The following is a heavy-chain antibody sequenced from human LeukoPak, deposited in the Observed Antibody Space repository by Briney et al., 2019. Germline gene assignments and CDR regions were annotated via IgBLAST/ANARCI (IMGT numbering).Heavy chain of an antibody. D-gene: IGHD4-11*01. V-gene: IGHV4-34*01. J-gene: IGHJ5*02. CDR2: INHSGST. CDR1: GGSFSGYY. CDR3: ARDREMTTVTHNINWFDP. Sequence: MASETLSPTCAVYGGSFSGYYWSWIRQPPGKGLEWIGEINHSGSTNYNPSLKSRVTISVDTSKNQFSLKLSSVTAADTAVYYCARDREMTTVTHNINWFDPWGQGTLVTVSS.